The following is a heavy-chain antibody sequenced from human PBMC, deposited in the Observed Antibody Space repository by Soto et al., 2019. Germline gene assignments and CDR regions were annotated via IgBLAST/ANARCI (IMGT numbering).Heavy chain of an antibody. Sequence: GASVKVSCKACGYTVTSYGMDWGGQAIGQKLEWMGWINAGNGNTKYSQKFQGRVTITRDTSASTAYMELSSLRSEDTAAYYCARSVVRSHSPDYWGQGTLVTVSS. CDR3: ARSVVRSHSPDY. J-gene: IGHJ4*02. V-gene: IGHV1-3*01. CDR2: INAGNGNT. CDR1: GYTVTSYG. D-gene: IGHD2-21*01.